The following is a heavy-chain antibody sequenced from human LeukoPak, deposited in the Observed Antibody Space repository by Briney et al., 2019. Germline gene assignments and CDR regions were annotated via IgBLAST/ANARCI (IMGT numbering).Heavy chain of an antibody. CDR2: IYYSGST. V-gene: IGHV4-39*07. CDR1: GGSISSNSSNSYY. J-gene: IGHJ6*03. Sequence: SETLSLTCTVSGGSISSNSSNSYYWGWIRQSPGKGLEWIGSIYYSGSTYYNPSLKSQVTISVDTSKNQFSLNLTSVTAADTAVYYCARDKTMVGDYMDVWGKGTTVTISS. CDR3: ARDKTMVGDYMDV. D-gene: IGHD3-10*01.